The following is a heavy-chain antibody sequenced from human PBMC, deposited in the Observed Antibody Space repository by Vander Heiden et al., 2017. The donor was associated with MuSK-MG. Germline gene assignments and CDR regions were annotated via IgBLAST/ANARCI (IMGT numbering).Heavy chain of an antibody. CDR2: IYPGDSDT. CDR3: ARRVIAAAGIDDY. D-gene: IGHD6-13*01. CDR1: GYRFTGYW. Sequence: VQLVQSRAGVKKPGESRKISCKGSGYRFTGYWSGCERQMPGIGLEWMGIIYPGDSDTRYSPSFQGQVTISADKSISTAYLQWSSLKASDTAMYSCARRVIAAAGIDDYWGQGTLVTVSS. J-gene: IGHJ4*02. V-gene: IGHV5-51*03.